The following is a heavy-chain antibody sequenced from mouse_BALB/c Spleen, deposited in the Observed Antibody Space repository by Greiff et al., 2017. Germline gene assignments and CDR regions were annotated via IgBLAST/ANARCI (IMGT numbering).Heavy chain of an antibody. D-gene: IGHD1-1*01. Sequence: DVMLVESGGGLVKPGGSLKLSCAASGFTFSDYYMYWVRQTPEKRLEWVATISDGGSYTYYPDSVKGRFTISRDNAKNNLYLQMSSLKSEDTAMYYCARDGGLLRSYYFDYWGQGTTLTVSS. CDR2: ISDGGSYT. J-gene: IGHJ2*01. CDR1: GFTFSDYY. CDR3: ARDGGLLRSYYFDY. V-gene: IGHV5-4*02.